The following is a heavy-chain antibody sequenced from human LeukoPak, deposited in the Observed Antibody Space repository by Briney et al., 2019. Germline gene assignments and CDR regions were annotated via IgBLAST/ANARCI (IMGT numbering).Heavy chain of an antibody. Sequence: SETLSLTCTVSGGSISSGGYYWSWIRQHPGKGLEWIGYIYYSGSTYYNPSLKSRVTISVDTSKNQFSLKLSSVTAADTAVYYCASGTWDYGDSTLFYFDYWGQGTLVTVSS. CDR2: IYYSGST. V-gene: IGHV4-31*03. CDR1: GGSISSGGYY. J-gene: IGHJ4*02. D-gene: IGHD4-17*01. CDR3: ASGTWDYGDSTLFYFDY.